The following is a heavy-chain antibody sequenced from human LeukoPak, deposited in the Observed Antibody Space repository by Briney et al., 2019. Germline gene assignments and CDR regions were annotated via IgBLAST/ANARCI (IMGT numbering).Heavy chain of an antibody. CDR3: ARMVAGNDY. V-gene: IGHV4-59*08. CDR1: GGSISSYY. J-gene: IGHJ4*02. D-gene: IGHD6-19*01. Sequence: SETLSLTCTVSGGSISSYYWSWIRQPPGKGLEWIGYIYYSGSTNYNPSLKSRVTISVDTSKNQFSLKLGSVTAADTAVYYCARMVAGNDYWGQGTLVTVSS. CDR2: IYYSGST.